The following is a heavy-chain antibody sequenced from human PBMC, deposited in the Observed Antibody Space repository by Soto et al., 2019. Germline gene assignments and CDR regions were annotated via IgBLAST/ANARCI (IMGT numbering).Heavy chain of an antibody. CDR1: GFTFNNYA. V-gene: IGHV3-23*01. CDR2: IFTSGGDT. D-gene: IGHD1-26*01. CDR3: AKYRMVIPFALDS. Sequence: GGSLRLSCAASGFTFNNYAMSWVRQGPGKGLEWVSSIFTSGGDTHYADSVKGRFTISRDDSKNTLYLQMNSLRAEDTAVYFCAKYRMVIPFALDSWGQGTQVTVSS. J-gene: IGHJ4*02.